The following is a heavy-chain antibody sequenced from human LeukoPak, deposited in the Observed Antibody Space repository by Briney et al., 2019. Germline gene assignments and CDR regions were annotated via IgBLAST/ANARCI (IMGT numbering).Heavy chain of an antibody. CDR1: GYSISSGYY. CDR2: IYHSGST. CDR3: ARRPYYYYYMDV. Sequence: PSETLSLTCAVSGYSISSGYYWGWIRPPPGKGLEWIGSIYHSGSTYYNASLKSRVTISVDTSKNQFSLKLSSVTAADTAVYYCARRPYYYYYMDVWGKGTTVTVSS. V-gene: IGHV4-38-2*01. J-gene: IGHJ6*03.